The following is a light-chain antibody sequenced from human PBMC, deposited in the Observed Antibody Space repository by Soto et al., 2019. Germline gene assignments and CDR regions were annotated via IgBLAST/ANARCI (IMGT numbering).Light chain of an antibody. V-gene: IGKV3-15*01. Sequence: EIVMTQSQSTLSLSPGERAALSCRASQSINSELALYQQKPGQPPRLLIYGASTRATGVPARFTGNESGSEFTLTISGLQSEDFPVYYCQQGHNWLLTVGKGTRLEI. J-gene: IGKJ2*01. CDR3: QQGHNWLLT. CDR2: GAS. CDR1: QSINSE.